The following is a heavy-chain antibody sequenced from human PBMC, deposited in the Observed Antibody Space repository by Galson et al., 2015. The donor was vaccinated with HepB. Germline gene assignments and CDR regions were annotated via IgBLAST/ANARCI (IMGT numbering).Heavy chain of an antibody. CDR1: GGSISSGSYY. D-gene: IGHD3-9*01. V-gene: IGHV4-61*02. Sequence: TLSLTCTVSGGSISSGSYYWGWIRQPAGKGLEWIGRIYTSGSTNYNPSLKSRVTISVDTSKNQLSLKLRSVTAADTAVYYCARDRRGGELRYFDWFAWFDPWGQGTLVTVSS. CDR2: IYTSGST. CDR3: ARDRRGGELRYFDWFAWFDP. J-gene: IGHJ5*02.